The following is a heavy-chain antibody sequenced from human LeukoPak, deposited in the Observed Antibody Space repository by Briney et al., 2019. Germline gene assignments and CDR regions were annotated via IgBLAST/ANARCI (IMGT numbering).Heavy chain of an antibody. CDR1: GFTFSSYW. Sequence: GGSLRLSCAASGFTFSSYWMSWVRQAPGKGLEWVANIKQDGSEKYYVDSVKGRFTISRDNAKNSLYLHMNSLRAEDTAVYYCARVVDFWSGYFDAFDIWGQGTMVTVSS. CDR2: IKQDGSEK. J-gene: IGHJ3*02. D-gene: IGHD3-3*01. CDR3: ARVVDFWSGYFDAFDI. V-gene: IGHV3-7*01.